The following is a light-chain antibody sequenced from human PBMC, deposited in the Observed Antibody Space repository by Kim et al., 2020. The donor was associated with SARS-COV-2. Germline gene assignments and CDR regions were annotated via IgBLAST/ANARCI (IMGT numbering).Light chain of an antibody. CDR3: QAWDSSTYV. V-gene: IGLV3-1*01. CDR2: QDS. Sequence: SYELIQPPSVSVSPGQTASITCSGDKLGDKYACWYQQKPGQSPVLVIYQDSKWPSGIPERFSGSNSGNTATLTISGTQAMDEADYYCQAWDSSTYVFGTG. CDR1: KLGDKY. J-gene: IGLJ1*01.